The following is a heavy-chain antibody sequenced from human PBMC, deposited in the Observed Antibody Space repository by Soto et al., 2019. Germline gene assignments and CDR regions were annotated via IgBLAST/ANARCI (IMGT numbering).Heavy chain of an antibody. D-gene: IGHD3-9*01. CDR2: ISWNSGSI. CDR1: GFTFDDYA. Sequence: EVQLVESGGGLVQPGRSLRLSCAASGFTFDDYAMHWVRQAPGKGLEWDSGISWNSGSIGYADSVKGRFTISRDNAKNSLYLQMNSLRAEDTALYYCAEDITPYYEILTGATRFDYWGQGTLVTVSS. V-gene: IGHV3-9*01. J-gene: IGHJ4*02. CDR3: AEDITPYYEILTGATRFDY.